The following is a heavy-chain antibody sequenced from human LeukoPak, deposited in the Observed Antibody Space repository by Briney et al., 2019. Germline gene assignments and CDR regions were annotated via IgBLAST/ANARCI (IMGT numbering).Heavy chain of an antibody. Sequence: ASVKVSCKASGYTFTSYGISWVRQAPGQGLEWMGWISAYNGNTNYAQKLQGRVTMTTDTSTSTAYMELRSLRSDDTAVYYCARGEVYYGSGSYNWFDPWGQGTLVTVSS. CDR2: ISAYNGNT. CDR1: GYTFTSYG. V-gene: IGHV1-18*01. J-gene: IGHJ5*02. D-gene: IGHD3-10*01. CDR3: ARGEVYYGSGSYNWFDP.